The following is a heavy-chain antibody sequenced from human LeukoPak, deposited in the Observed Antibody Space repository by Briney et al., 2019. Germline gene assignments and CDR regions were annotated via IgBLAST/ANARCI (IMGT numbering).Heavy chain of an antibody. CDR1: GFTVSSNY. Sequence: GGSLRLSCAASGFTVSSNYMNWVRQAPGKGLEWVSVIYSGGSTYYADSVKGRFTISRDNSKNTLYLQMNSLRAEDTAVYYCASHYGDYPYLDYWGLGTLVTVSS. J-gene: IGHJ4*02. V-gene: IGHV3-53*01. D-gene: IGHD4-17*01. CDR3: ASHYGDYPYLDY. CDR2: IYSGGST.